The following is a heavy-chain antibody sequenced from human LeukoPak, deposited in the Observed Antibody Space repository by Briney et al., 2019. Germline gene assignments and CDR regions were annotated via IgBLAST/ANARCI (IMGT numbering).Heavy chain of an antibody. D-gene: IGHD1-26*01. CDR2: ISSDGSGK. CDR1: GFTFTDYW. CDR3: AIVRPGGADY. Sequence: PGGSLRLSCVASGFTFTDYWMTWIRQAPGKGLEWVASISSDGSGKYYMDSVKGRFTISRDNAKNSLFLQMYSLGAEDTAVYRCAIVRPGGADYWGQGTLVTVSS. V-gene: IGHV3-7*01. J-gene: IGHJ4*02.